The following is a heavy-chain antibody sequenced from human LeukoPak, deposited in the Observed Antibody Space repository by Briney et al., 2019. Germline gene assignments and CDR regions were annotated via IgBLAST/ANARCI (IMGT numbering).Heavy chain of an antibody. CDR3: AITLTLRGYSYGLFDY. D-gene: IGHD5-18*01. J-gene: IGHJ4*02. CDR2: IIPIFGTA. Sequence: SVKVSCKASGGTFSSYAISWVRQAPGQGLEWMGRIIPIFGTANYAQKFQGRVTITTDESTSTAYMELSSLRSEDTAVYYCAITLTLRGYSYGLFDYWGQGTLVTVSS. CDR1: GGTFSSYA. V-gene: IGHV1-69*05.